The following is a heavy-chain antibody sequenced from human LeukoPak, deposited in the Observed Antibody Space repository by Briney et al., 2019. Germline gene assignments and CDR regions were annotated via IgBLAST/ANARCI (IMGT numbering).Heavy chain of an antibody. CDR3: AKDSHYDYVWGSYRGNYFDY. Sequence: GGSLRLSCAASGFAFSNYGMNWVRQAPGKGLEWVSGITGSGGTTYYADSVKGRFTISRDNSKNTLYLQMNSLRAEGTAVYYCAKDSHYDYVWGSYRGNYFDYWGQGTLVTVSS. V-gene: IGHV3-23*01. CDR1: GFAFSNYG. CDR2: ITGSGGTT. J-gene: IGHJ4*02. D-gene: IGHD3-16*02.